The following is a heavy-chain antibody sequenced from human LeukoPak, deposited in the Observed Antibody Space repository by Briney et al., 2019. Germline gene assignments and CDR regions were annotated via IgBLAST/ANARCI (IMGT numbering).Heavy chain of an antibody. CDR3: ASQSSSITSYYYYYMDV. D-gene: IGHD6-6*01. CDR2: IYMSGST. J-gene: IGHJ6*03. CDR1: GGSISSYY. Sequence: SETLSLTCTVSGGSISSYYWSWIRQPAGKGLEWIGRIYMSGSTKYNPSLKSRVTISVDTSKNQFSLKLSSVTTADTAVYYCASQSSSITSYYYYYMDVWGKGTTVTVSS. V-gene: IGHV4-4*07.